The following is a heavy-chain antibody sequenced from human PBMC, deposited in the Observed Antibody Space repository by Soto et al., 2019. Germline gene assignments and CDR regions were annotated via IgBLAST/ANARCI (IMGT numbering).Heavy chain of an antibody. Sequence: QVHLVQSGAEVKKPGASVKVSCKGSGYGFTTYGITWVRQAPGQGLEWMAWISAHNGNTNYAQKLQGRVTVTRDTSTSTAYMELRSLGSDGTAVYYCARGRYGDYWGQGALVTVSS. CDR2: ISAHNGNT. CDR3: ARGRYGDY. V-gene: IGHV1-18*01. J-gene: IGHJ4*02. D-gene: IGHD1-1*01. CDR1: GYGFTTYG.